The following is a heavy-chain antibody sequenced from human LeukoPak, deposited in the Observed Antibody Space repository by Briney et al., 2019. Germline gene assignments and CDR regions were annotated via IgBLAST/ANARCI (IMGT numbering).Heavy chain of an antibody. D-gene: IGHD2-21*01. CDR3: AKDVNSYCRGDCSDY. Sequence: PGGSLRLSCAASGFTFSSYSMNWVRQAPGKGLEWVSSISSSSNYIYYADSVKGRFTISRDNSKNTVSLEMNSLRAEDTAIYYCAKDVNSYCRGDCSDYWGQGTLVTVSS. CDR2: ISSSSNYI. V-gene: IGHV3-21*06. J-gene: IGHJ4*02. CDR1: GFTFSSYS.